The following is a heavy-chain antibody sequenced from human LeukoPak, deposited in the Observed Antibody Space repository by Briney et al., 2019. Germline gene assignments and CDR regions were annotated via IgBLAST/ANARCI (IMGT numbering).Heavy chain of an antibody. V-gene: IGHV3-53*01. J-gene: IGHJ4*02. CDR1: GFSVSSSY. Sequence: GGSLRLSCAASGFSVSSSYMSWVRQPPGKGLEWVSVIYSGGSTYYADSVKGRFTISRDNSKNTLSLQMNSLRAEDTAVYYCARDLYFYGSGSYPKDWGQGTLVTVPS. CDR3: ARDLYFYGSGSYPKD. D-gene: IGHD3-10*01. CDR2: IYSGGST.